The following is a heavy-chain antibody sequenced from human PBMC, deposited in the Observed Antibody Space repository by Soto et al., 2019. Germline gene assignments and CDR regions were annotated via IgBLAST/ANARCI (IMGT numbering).Heavy chain of an antibody. CDR2: INAGNGNT. V-gene: IGHV1-3*01. CDR1: GYTFTSYA. J-gene: IGHJ4*02. D-gene: IGHD4-17*01. CDR3: ARDIKGRYGGDALSTLDY. Sequence: GASVKVSCKASGYTFTSYAMHWVRQAPGQRLEWMGWINAGNGNTKYSQKFQGRVTITRDTSASTAYMELSSLRSEDTAVYYCARDIKGRYGGDALSTLDYWGQGTLVTVSS.